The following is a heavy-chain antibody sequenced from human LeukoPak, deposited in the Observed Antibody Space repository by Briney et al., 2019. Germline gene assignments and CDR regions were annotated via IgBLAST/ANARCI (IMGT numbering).Heavy chain of an antibody. CDR2: ISSSGTTT. D-gene: IGHD5-24*01. Sequence: GGSLRLSCAASGFSFSFYEMHWVTQAPGKGLEWISDISSSGTTTYYADSVKGRFTISRDNAKNSLYLQMNSLRAEDTAVYYCTTLTMATNFDYWGQGTLVTVSS. V-gene: IGHV3-48*03. J-gene: IGHJ4*02. CDR1: GFSFSFYE. CDR3: TTLTMATNFDY.